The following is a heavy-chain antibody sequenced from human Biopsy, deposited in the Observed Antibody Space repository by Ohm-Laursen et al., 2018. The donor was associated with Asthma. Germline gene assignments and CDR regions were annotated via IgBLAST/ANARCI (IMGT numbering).Heavy chain of an antibody. CDR1: GFTFSRYV. V-gene: IGHV3-30*04. D-gene: IGHD3-9*01. CDR2: ISNDGKNE. Sequence: SLRLSCAAPGFTFSRYVMHWVRQAPGKGLEWVAAISNDGKNEYYGDSVKGRFTISRDKSKSTPYLQLSSLRAEDTAVYFCAREPIKATYFYGMDVWGQGTTVTVSS. J-gene: IGHJ6*02. CDR3: AREPIKATYFYGMDV.